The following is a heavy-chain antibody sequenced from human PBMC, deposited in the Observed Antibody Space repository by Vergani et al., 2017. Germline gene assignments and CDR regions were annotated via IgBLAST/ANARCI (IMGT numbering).Heavy chain of an antibody. D-gene: IGHD3-3*01. Sequence: QVQLQESGPGLVKPSETLSLTCTVSGGSISSYYWSWIRQPPGKGLEWIGRIYTSGSTNYNPSLKSRVTMSVDTSKNQFSLKLSSVTAADTAVYYCARDRQYYDFWSGYIERQAHDGMDVWGQGTTVTVSS. CDR1: GGSISSYY. J-gene: IGHJ6*02. CDR3: ARDRQYYDFWSGYIERQAHDGMDV. V-gene: IGHV4-4*07. CDR2: IYTSGST.